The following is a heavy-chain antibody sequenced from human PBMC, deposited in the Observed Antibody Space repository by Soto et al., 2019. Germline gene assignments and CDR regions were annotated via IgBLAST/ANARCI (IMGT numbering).Heavy chain of an antibody. D-gene: IGHD6-19*01. CDR2: IKSKTDGGTT. CDR3: TPSIAVAGTGY. CDR1: GFTFCNAW. V-gene: IGHV3-15*01. Sequence: GGSLRLSCAASGFTFCNAWMSWVRQAPGKGLEWVGRIKSKTDGGTTDYAAPVKGRFTISRDDSKNTLYLQMNSLKTEDTAVYYCTPSIAVAGTGYWGQGTLVTVSS. J-gene: IGHJ4*02.